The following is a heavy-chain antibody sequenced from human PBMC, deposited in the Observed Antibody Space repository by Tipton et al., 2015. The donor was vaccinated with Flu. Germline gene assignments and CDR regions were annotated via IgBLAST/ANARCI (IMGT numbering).Heavy chain of an antibody. CDR2: INPNSGGT. Sequence: QVQLVQSGAEVKKPGASVKVSCKASGYTFTGYYMHWVRQAPGQGLEWMGWINPNSGGTNYAQKFQGRVTMTRDTSISTAYMELSRLRSDDTAVYYCARPPTYYDFWSGYQEPSHYFDYWGQGTLVTVSS. J-gene: IGHJ4*02. V-gene: IGHV1-2*02. D-gene: IGHD3-3*01. CDR3: ARPPTYYDFWSGYQEPSHYFDY. CDR1: GYTFTGYY.